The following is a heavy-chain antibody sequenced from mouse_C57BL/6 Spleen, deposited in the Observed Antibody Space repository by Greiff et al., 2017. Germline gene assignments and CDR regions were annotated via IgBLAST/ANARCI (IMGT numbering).Heavy chain of an antibody. CDR2: INPNYGTT. CDR1: GYSFTDYN. V-gene: IGHV1-39*01. Sequence: VQLQQSGPELVKPGASVQISCKASGYSFTDYNMNWVKQSNGKSLEWIGVINPNYGTTSYNQKFNCKATFTVDQSSSTAYMQLNRLTSEDSAVYYCASLLVSLSMDVWGQGTSVTVSS. J-gene: IGHJ4*01. D-gene: IGHD2-10*01. CDR3: ASLLVSLSMDV.